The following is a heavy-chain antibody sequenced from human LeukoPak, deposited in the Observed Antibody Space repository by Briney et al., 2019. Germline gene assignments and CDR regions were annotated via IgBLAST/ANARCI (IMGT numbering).Heavy chain of an antibody. CDR2: ISYDGSNK. Sequence: GGSLRLSCAASGFTFSSYGMHWVRQAPGKGLEWVAVISYDGSNKYYADSVKGRFTISRDNSKNTLYLQMNSLRAEDTAVYYCAKDILPRYSSSWTSGFDYWGQGTLVTVSS. CDR3: AKDILPRYSSSWTSGFDY. CDR1: GFTFSSYG. V-gene: IGHV3-30*18. J-gene: IGHJ4*02. D-gene: IGHD6-13*01.